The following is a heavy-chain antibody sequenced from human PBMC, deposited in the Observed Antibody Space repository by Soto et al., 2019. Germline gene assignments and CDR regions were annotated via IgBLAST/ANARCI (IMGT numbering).Heavy chain of an antibody. D-gene: IGHD3-22*01. CDR3: ARHRERSGFLFDY. V-gene: IGHV4-30-4*01. CDR1: GGSISSGYYY. CDR2: IYYSGST. Sequence: PSETLSLTGTVSGGSISSGYYYWSWIRQPPGKGLEWIGYIYYSGSTYYNPSLKSRVTISVDTSKNQFSLKLSSLAAADTAVYYCARHRERSGFLFDYSGQGTLLTLSS. J-gene: IGHJ4*02.